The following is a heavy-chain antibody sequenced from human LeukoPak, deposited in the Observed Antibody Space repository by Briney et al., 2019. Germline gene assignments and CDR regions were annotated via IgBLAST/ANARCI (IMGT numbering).Heavy chain of an antibody. CDR1: GYTFTSYD. J-gene: IGHJ4*02. CDR2: MNPNSGNT. CDR3: ARVRKQWLVLDY. V-gene: IGHV1-8*01. Sequence: GASVKVSCKASGYTFTSYDINWVRQATGQGLEWMGWMNPNSGNTGYAQKFQGRATMTRNTSISTAYMELSSLRSEDTAVYYCARVRKQWLVLDYWGQGTLVTVSP. D-gene: IGHD6-19*01.